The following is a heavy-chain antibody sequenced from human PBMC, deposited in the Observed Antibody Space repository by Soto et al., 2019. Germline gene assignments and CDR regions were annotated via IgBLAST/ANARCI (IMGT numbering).Heavy chain of an antibody. CDR1: GYIFTDYY. Sequence: ASVKFSCKVSGYIFTDYYMHWVQQAPGKGLEWMGLVDPEDGETIYAEKFKGRVIITAETSTDTAYMELSSLRSEDTAVYYCATLTRSTGGIFDYWGQGTLVTVSS. CDR3: ATLTRSTGGIFDY. CDR2: VDPEDGET. V-gene: IGHV1-69-2*01. J-gene: IGHJ4*02. D-gene: IGHD4-4*01.